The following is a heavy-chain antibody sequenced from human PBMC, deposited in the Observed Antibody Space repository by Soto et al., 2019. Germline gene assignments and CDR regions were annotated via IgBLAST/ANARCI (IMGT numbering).Heavy chain of an antibody. D-gene: IGHD3-3*01. CDR1: CYTFTSYG. J-gene: IGHJ6*02. Sequence: GASVKVSCKASCYTFTSYGISWVRQAPGQGLEWMGWISAYNGNTNYAQKLQGRVTMTTDTSTSTAYMELRSLRSDDTAVYYCAGTVLEWLLSSHYYYGMDVWGQGTTVTVSS. CDR3: AGTVLEWLLSSHYYYGMDV. V-gene: IGHV1-18*01. CDR2: ISAYNGNT.